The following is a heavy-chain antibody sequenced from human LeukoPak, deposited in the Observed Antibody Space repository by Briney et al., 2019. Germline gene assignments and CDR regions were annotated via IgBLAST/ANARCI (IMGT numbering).Heavy chain of an antibody. CDR1: GFTFSSYV. CDR3: ARGRVVTAIPGDDAFDI. J-gene: IGHJ3*02. Sequence: PGGSLRLSCAASGFTFSSYVMSWVRQAPGKGLEWVSAISGSAVNTYYADSVKGRFTISKDTSKNTLYLQMNSLRAEDTAVYYCARGRVVTAIPGDDAFDIWGQGTMVTVSS. V-gene: IGHV3-23*01. CDR2: ISGSAVNT. D-gene: IGHD2-21*02.